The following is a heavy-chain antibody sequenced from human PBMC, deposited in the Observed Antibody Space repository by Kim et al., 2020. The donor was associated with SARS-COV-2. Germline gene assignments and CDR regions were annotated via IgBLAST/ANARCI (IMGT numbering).Heavy chain of an antibody. CDR3: TTDESHYYYYGMDV. CDR1: GFTFSNAW. CDR2: IKSKTDGGTT. V-gene: IGHV3-15*01. J-gene: IGHJ6*02. Sequence: GGSLRLSCAASGFTFSNAWMSWVRQAPGKGLEWVGRIKSKTDGGTTDYAAPVKGRFTISRDDSKNTLYLQMNSLKTEDTAVYYCTTDESHYYYYGMDVWGQGTTVTVSS.